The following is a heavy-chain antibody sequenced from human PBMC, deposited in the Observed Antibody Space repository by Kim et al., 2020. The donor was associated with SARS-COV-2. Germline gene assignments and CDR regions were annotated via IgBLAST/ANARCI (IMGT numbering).Heavy chain of an antibody. J-gene: IGHJ4*02. Sequence: GGSLRLSCAASGFTFSSYAMHWVSQAPGKGLEWVAVISYDGSNKYYADSVKGRFTISRDNSKNTLYLQMNSLRAEDTAVYYCARDQRVEMATMEGAFDYWGQGTLVTVSS. V-gene: IGHV3-30*04. CDR1: GFTFSSYA. CDR2: ISYDGSNK. D-gene: IGHD1-1*01. CDR3: ARDQRVEMATMEGAFDY.